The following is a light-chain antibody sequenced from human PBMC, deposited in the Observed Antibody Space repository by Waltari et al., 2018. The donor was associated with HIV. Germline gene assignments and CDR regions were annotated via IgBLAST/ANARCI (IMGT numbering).Light chain of an antibody. V-gene: IGLV2-8*01. Sequence: QSALAQPPSASVSPGPSVTLSCTGTSSDVGGCSYVSWYQQHPGKAPKLMIYEVSKRPSGVPDRFSGSKSGNAASLTVSGLQAEDEADYYCSSYAGSNNVIFGGGTKLTV. CDR2: EVS. CDR1: SSDVGGCSY. J-gene: IGLJ2*01. CDR3: SSYAGSNNVI.